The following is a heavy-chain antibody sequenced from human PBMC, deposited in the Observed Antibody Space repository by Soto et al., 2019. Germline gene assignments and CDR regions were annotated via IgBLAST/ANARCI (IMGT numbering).Heavy chain of an antibody. J-gene: IGHJ4*02. CDR1: GGSISSGDYY. D-gene: IGHD5-18*01. Sequence: SETLSLTCTVSGGSISSGDYYWCWLRQPPGKGLEWIGYIYYSGSTYDNPSLKSRVTISVDTSKNQFSLKLSSVTAADPAVYYCARNSYEYTFYDYWGQGTLVTVSS. CDR2: IYYSGST. V-gene: IGHV4-30-4*01. CDR3: ARNSYEYTFYDY.